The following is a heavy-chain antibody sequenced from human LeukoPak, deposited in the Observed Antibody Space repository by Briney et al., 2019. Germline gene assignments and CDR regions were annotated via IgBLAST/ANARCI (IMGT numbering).Heavy chain of an antibody. Sequence: GASVKVSCKASGGTFSSYAISWVRQAPGQGLEWMGGIIPIFGTANYAQKFQGRVTITADESTSTAYMELSSLRSEDTAVYYCARGDSYGFFFDYWGQGTLVTVSS. V-gene: IGHV1-69*01. J-gene: IGHJ4*02. CDR2: IIPIFGTA. CDR3: ARGDSYGFFFDY. CDR1: GGTFSSYA. D-gene: IGHD5-18*01.